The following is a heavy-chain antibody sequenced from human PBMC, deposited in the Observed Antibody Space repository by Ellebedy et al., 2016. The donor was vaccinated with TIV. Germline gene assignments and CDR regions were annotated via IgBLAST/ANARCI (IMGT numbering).Heavy chain of an antibody. J-gene: IGHJ3*01. Sequence: MPSETLSLTCTVSGASVSGGDFSWTWIRQPPGRGLEWIGYMFYSGSTNYNPSLKNRVTISLDKSRNQVSLKVNSVTAADTAMYYWAGENGYNASWQRYTFDVWGQGIMVTVSS. CDR1: GASVSGGDFS. CDR3: AGENGYNASWQRYTFDV. V-gene: IGHV4-61*08. CDR2: MFYSGST. D-gene: IGHD6-13*01.